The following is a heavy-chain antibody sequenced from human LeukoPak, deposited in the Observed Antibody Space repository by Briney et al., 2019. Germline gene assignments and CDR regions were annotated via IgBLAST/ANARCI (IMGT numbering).Heavy chain of an antibody. J-gene: IGHJ4*02. CDR3: ARQRGSGCLDY. CDR1: RFTLSNYW. D-gene: IGHD6-19*01. Sequence: GGSLRLSCAASRFTLSNYWISWVRQAPGKGLEWVANIKQDGSETYYVGSVKGRFTISRDNAKNSLSLQMNSLRAEDTAVYYCARQRGSGCLDYWGQGTLVTVSS. V-gene: IGHV3-7*01. CDR2: IKQDGSET.